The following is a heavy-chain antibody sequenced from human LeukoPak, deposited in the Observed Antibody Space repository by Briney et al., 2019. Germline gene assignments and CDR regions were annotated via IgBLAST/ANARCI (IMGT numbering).Heavy chain of an antibody. V-gene: IGHV3-74*01. Sequence: GGSLRLSCAASGFTFSSYWMHWVRQAPGKGLVWVSRINSDGSRTNYADSVKGRFTISRDNVKNTLYLQMNSMRAEDTAVYYCARGDIRGYYYGHFDYWGQGTLVTVSS. D-gene: IGHD3-22*01. CDR1: GFTFSSYW. CDR3: ARGDIRGYYYGHFDY. J-gene: IGHJ4*02. CDR2: INSDGSRT.